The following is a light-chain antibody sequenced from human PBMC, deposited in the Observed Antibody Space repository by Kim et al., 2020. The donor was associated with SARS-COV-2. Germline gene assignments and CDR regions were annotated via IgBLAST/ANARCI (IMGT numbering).Light chain of an antibody. Sequence: PPGERATLSCRTSQTVSSIYLAWYQQKPGRAPRLLIYGTSNRATGIPDRFSGGGSGTYFTLTISRLAPEDFGVYFCQQYASSPITFGPGTKVDIK. V-gene: IGKV3-20*01. CDR1: QTVSSIY. J-gene: IGKJ3*01. CDR2: GTS. CDR3: QQYASSPIT.